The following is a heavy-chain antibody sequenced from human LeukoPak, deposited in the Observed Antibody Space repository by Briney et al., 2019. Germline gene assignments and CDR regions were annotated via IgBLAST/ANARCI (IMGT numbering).Heavy chain of an antibody. V-gene: IGHV3-74*01. D-gene: IGHD2/OR15-2a*01. CDR1: GLTFHNTW. CDR3: AADGEYAFLV. Sequence: GGSLRLSCAASGLTFHNTWMHCIRQAPGKGLVWVSRIISDGITTTYADSVKGRFTISRDNAKNTLYLQMNSLRADDTAVYYCAADGEYAFLVWGQGTMVTVSS. J-gene: IGHJ3*01. CDR2: IISDGITT.